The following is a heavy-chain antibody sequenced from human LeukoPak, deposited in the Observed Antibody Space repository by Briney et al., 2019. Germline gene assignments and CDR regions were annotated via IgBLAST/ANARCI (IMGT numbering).Heavy chain of an antibody. CDR3: TTDFYCNNKGCFYYIDV. Sequence: GGSLRLSCAASGFTFSSYWMSWVRQAPGKGLEWVANIKQDGSEKYYVDSVKGRFTISRDNAKNSLYLQMNSLKAEDTAIYYCTTDFYCNNKGCFYYIDVWGKGTTVTVSS. CDR2: IKQDGSEK. V-gene: IGHV3-7*03. J-gene: IGHJ6*03. CDR1: GFTFSSYW. D-gene: IGHD2/OR15-2a*01.